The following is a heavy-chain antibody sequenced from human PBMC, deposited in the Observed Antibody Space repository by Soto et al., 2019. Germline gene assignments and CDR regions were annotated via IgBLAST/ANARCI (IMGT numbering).Heavy chain of an antibody. CDR2: IYYSGST. J-gene: IGHJ6*02. Sequence: QLQLQESGPGLVKPSETLSLTCTVSGGSISSSSYYWGWIRQPPGKVLEWIGSIYYSGSTYYNPSLTSRVTISVDTSKNQFSLKLSSVTAADTAVYYCARGRLGIAVADYGMDVWGQGTTVTVSS. CDR3: ARGRLGIAVADYGMDV. CDR1: GGSISSSSYY. V-gene: IGHV4-39*01. D-gene: IGHD6-19*01.